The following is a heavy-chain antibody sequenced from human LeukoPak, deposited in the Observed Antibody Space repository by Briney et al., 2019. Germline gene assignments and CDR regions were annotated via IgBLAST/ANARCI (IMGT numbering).Heavy chain of an antibody. CDR1: GGSISSYY. CDR3: ARDGSVQAYCSGGSCYAVDP. V-gene: IGHV4-4*07. D-gene: IGHD2-15*01. J-gene: IGHJ5*02. CDR2: IYTSGST. Sequence: PSETLSLTCTVSGGSISSYYWSWIRQPAGKGLEWIGRIYTSGSTNYNPSLKSRVTMSVDTSKNQFSLKLSSVTAADTAVYYCARDGSVQAYCSGGSCYAVDPWGQGTLVTVSS.